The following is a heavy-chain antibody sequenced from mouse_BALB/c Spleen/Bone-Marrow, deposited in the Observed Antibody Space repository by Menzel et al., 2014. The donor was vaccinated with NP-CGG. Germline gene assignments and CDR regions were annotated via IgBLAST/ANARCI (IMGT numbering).Heavy chain of an antibody. D-gene: IGHD2-2*01. V-gene: IGHV7-3*02. CDR2: IRNKANGYTT. Sequence: EVHLVESGGGLVQPGGSLRLSCATSGFTFXDYYKSWVRQPPGKALEWLGFIRNKANGYTTEYSASVKGRFTISRDNSQSILYLQMNTLRAEDSATYYCARDGYDDYWGQGTTLTVSS. CDR3: ARDGYDDY. CDR1: GFTFXDYY. J-gene: IGHJ2*01.